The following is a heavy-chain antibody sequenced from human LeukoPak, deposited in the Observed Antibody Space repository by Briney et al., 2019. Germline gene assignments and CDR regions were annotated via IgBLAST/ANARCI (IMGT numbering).Heavy chain of an antibody. Sequence: GGSLRLSCAASGFTFSRYWMHWVRQAPGKGLVWVSRIHSDGSSTTYADSVKGRLTISRDNAKNTLYLQMNSLRAEDTAVYYCARSLYSSGWDGPFDYWGQGTLVTVSS. CDR3: ARSLYSSGWDGPFDY. V-gene: IGHV3-74*01. CDR2: IHSDGSST. J-gene: IGHJ4*02. D-gene: IGHD6-19*01. CDR1: GFTFSRYW.